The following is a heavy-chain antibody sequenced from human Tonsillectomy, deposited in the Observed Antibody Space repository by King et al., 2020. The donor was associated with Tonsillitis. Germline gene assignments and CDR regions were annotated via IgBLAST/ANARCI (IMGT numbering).Heavy chain of an antibody. CDR2: IYYSGSP. D-gene: IGHD6-13*01. J-gene: IGHJ5*02. V-gene: IGHV4-59*01. CDR3: ARAVFQPGYRSSWPYYLDP. Sequence: QLQESCPGLVKPSETLSLTCTVSGDSISSYYWSWIRQPPGKGLEWIGYIYYSGSPNYNPSLKSRVTMSIDTSKNQFSLKLSSVTAADTAVYYCARAVFQPGYRSSWPYYLDPWGQGTLVPVSS. CDR1: GDSISSYY.